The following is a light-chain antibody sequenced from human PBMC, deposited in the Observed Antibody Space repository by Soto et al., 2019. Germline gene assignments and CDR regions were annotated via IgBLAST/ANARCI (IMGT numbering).Light chain of an antibody. CDR2: EVS. V-gene: IGLV2-8*01. J-gene: IGLJ1*01. CDR3: ISYAGSNLLYV. Sequence: SVLTQPPSASGSPGQSVTISCTGTSSDFGGYNYVSWYQQHPGKAPNLMIYEVSKRPSGVPDRFSGSKSGNTASLTVSGLQSEDEADYYCISYAGSNLLYVFGTGTKVTVL. CDR1: SSDFGGYNY.